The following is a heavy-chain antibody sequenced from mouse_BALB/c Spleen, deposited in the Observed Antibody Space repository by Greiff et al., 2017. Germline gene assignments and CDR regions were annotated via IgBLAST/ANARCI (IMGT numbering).Heavy chain of an antibody. CDR2: INPYNGAT. J-gene: IGHJ4*01. D-gene: IGHD3-3*01. V-gene: IGHV1-26*01. CDR3: AREGFETSRGLYYYAMDY. CDR1: GYSFTGYY. Sequence: EVQLQQSGPELVKPGASVKISCKASGYSFTGYYMHWVKQSHVKSLEWIGRINPYNGATSYNQNFKDKASLTVDKSSSTAYMELHSLTSEDSAVYYCAREGFETSRGLYYYAMDYWGQGTSVTVSS.